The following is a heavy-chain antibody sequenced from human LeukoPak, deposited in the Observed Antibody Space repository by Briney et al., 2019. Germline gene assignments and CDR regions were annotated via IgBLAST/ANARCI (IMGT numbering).Heavy chain of an antibody. Sequence: PGGSLRLSCAASGFTFSSYWMSWVRQAPGKGLEWVANIKQDGSERYYVDSVKGRFTISRDNAKNSLYLQMNSLRAEDTAVYYCASLQLVHYYYYYMDVWGKGTTVTVSS. V-gene: IGHV3-7*01. CDR2: IKQDGSER. J-gene: IGHJ6*03. D-gene: IGHD6-6*01. CDR3: ASLQLVHYYYYYMDV. CDR1: GFTFSSYW.